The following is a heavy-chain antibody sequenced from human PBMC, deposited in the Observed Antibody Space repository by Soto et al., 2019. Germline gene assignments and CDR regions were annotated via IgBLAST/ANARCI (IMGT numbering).Heavy chain of an antibody. CDR1: GYTFTNYG. D-gene: IGHD3-16*02. CDR2: ISAYNGNT. V-gene: IGHV1-18*04. CDR3: ARDSGAWCRYRYTSYYYYGMDV. J-gene: IGHJ6*02. Sequence: QVQVVQSGAEVKTPGASVKVSCKASGYTFTNYGITWVRQAPGQGLEWMGWISAYNGNTNYAQKVQGRVTMTTDTSTNTAYMELRSLRSDDTAVYYCARDSGAWCRYRYTSYYYYGMDVWGQGTTVTVSS.